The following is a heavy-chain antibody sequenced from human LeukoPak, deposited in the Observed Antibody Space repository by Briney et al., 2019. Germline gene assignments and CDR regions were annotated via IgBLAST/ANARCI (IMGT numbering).Heavy chain of an antibody. CDR1: EXTFNRYW. CDR2: IWHDGSNK. D-gene: IGHD4-17*01. V-gene: IGHV3-33*06. Sequence: GGSLRLSCAASEXTFNRYWMSWVRQAPGKGLEWVVVIWHDGSNKYYADSVKGRFTISRDNSKNTLYLQMNSLRAEDTAVYYCAKDGGDYGDYHFDYWGQGTLVTVSS. J-gene: IGHJ4*02. CDR3: AKDGGDYGDYHFDY.